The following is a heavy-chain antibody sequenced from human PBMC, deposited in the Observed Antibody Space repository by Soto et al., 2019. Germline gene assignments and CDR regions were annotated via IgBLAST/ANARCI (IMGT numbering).Heavy chain of an antibody. Sequence: QVQLVQSGAEGKKPGSSVKVSCKASGGTFSSYTISWVRQAPGQGREWMGRIIPILGIANYAQKFQGRVTITADKSTSTASMELSSLRSEDTAVYYCAREERITIFGVVITQHPKPNYYSYYMDVWGKGTTVTVSS. D-gene: IGHD3-3*01. J-gene: IGHJ6*03. V-gene: IGHV1-69*08. CDR1: GGTFSSYT. CDR2: IIPILGIA. CDR3: AREERITIFGVVITQHPKPNYYSYYMDV.